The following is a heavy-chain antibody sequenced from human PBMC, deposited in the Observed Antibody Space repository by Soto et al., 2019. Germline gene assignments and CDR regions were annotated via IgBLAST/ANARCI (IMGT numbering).Heavy chain of an antibody. CDR3: ARDVAYNRQDY. Sequence: ETLSLTCTVSGGSVSSGSYYWSWVRQAPGKGLEWLANIKEDGTMTYYLDSVKGRFTISRDNAKNSLFLQMDSLTADDTAVYYCARDVAYNRQDYWGLGTLVTVSS. J-gene: IGHJ4*02. CDR1: GGSVSSGSYY. V-gene: IGHV3-7*04. CDR2: IKEDGTMT. D-gene: IGHD1-20*01.